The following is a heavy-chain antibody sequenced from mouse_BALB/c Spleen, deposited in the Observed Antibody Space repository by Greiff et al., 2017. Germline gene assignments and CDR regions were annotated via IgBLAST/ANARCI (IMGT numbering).Heavy chain of an antibody. J-gene: IGHJ2*01. V-gene: IGHV3-6*02. Sequence: EVKLMESGPGLVKPSQSLSLTCSVTGYSITSGYYWNWIRQFPGNKLEWMGYISYDGSNNYNPSLKNRISITRDTSKNQFFLKLNSVTTEDTATYYCARDHGYLDYWGQGTTLTVSS. CDR2: ISYDGSN. CDR3: ARDHGYLDY. CDR1: GYSITSGYY.